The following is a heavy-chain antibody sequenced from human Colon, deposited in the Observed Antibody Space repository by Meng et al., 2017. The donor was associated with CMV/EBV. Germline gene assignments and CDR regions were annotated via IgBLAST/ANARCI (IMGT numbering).Heavy chain of an antibody. CDR1: GLAPGSAR. J-gene: IGHJ4*02. Sequence: AASGLAPGSARRSRVRQAPGRGLRWLCHIKHIVDGGTTDCAARMKGRFTISREDSENTLFLQMNSLKTDDTGIYYCSAIGDFTNSDYWGQGALVTVSS. CDR2: IKHIVDGGTT. CDR3: SAIGDFTNSDY. D-gene: IGHD4-23*01. V-gene: IGHV3-15*01.